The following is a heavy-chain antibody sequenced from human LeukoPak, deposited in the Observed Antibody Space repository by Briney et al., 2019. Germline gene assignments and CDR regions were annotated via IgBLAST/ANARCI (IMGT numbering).Heavy chain of an antibody. CDR1: GFTFSSYA. CDR3: ARDEGSGWYDY. CDR2: IKQDGSEK. D-gene: IGHD6-19*01. Sequence: GGSLRLSCAASGFTFSSYAMSWVRQAPGKGLEWVANIKQDGSEKYYVDSVKGRFTISRDNAKNSLYLQMNSLRAEDTAVYYCARDEGSGWYDYWGQGTLVTVSS. J-gene: IGHJ4*02. V-gene: IGHV3-7*01.